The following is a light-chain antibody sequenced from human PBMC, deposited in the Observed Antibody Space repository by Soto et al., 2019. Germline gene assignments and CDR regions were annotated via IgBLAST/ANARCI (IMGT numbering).Light chain of an antibody. Sequence: DIQMTQSPSTLSASVGDRVTITCRASQSISSWLAWYQQKPGKAPKLLIYKASTLESGDPSRFSGSGSETEFTLTISNLQPDDFATCYCQQYITYPWTFGQGTKVEIK. V-gene: IGKV1-5*03. CDR1: QSISSW. CDR3: QQYITYPWT. J-gene: IGKJ1*01. CDR2: KAS.